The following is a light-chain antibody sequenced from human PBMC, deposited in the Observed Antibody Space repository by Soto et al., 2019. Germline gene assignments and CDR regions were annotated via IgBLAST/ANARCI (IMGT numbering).Light chain of an antibody. Sequence: DIQMTQSPSSLSASVGDRVTITCRARQAISNYLAWYQQKPGKVPKLLIYAASTLQSGFPSRFSGSGSGTDYTLTISSLQPEDVATYYCQKYNSAPLPCGGGTKVEIK. V-gene: IGKV1-27*01. CDR2: AAS. J-gene: IGKJ4*01. CDR3: QKYNSAPLP. CDR1: QAISNY.